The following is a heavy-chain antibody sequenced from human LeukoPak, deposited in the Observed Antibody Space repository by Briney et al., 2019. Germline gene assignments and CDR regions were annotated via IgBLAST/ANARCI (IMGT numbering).Heavy chain of an antibody. V-gene: IGHV4-30-4*01. CDR3: ARKYSSSWYGSYWSDP. J-gene: IGHJ5*02. CDR2: IYHSGGP. Sequence: KSSETLSLTCTVSGGFISSDGYYWSWIRQPPGKGLERIGNIYHSGGPYYNPSLKSRVVMSVDTSKNQFSLKLSSVTAADTAVYYCARKYSSSWYGSYWSDPWGQGTLVTVSS. CDR1: GGFISSDGYY. D-gene: IGHD6-13*01.